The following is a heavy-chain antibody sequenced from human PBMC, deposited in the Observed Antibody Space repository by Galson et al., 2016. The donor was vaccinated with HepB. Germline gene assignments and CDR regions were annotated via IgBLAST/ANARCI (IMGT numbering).Heavy chain of an antibody. J-gene: IGHJ4*02. CDR2: ISNSGGSI. CDR3: ARSVGRGPASHFDY. CDR1: GFTFSDEY. D-gene: IGHD2-2*01. V-gene: IGHV3-11*01. Sequence: SLSLSCVASGFTFSDEYMSWIRQAPGKGLEWISYISNSGGSIHYADSVEGRFTISRDKAKNSLSLQMNSLRAEETAVYYCARSVGRGPASHFDYWGQGTLVTVSS.